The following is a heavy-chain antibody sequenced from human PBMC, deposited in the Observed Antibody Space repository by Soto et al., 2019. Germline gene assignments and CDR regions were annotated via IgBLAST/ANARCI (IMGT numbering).Heavy chain of an antibody. J-gene: IGHJ3*02. CDR2: ISYGGTNK. D-gene: IGHD3-16*01. CDR3: AKGLGWRVLGDAFDI. V-gene: IGHV3-30*18. CDR1: GITFSSYG. Sequence: QVQLVESGGGVVQPGRSLRLSCAASGITFSSYGMHWVRQAPGKGLEWVAVISYGGTNKYYGDSVKGRFSISRDNSKNTLYLQMNSLRAEDTAAYYCAKGLGWRVLGDAFDIWGQGTMVTVSS.